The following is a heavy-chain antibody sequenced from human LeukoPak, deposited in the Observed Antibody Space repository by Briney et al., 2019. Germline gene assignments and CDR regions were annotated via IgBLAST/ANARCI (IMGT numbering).Heavy chain of an antibody. J-gene: IGHJ5*02. Sequence: GGSLRLSCAASGFTFSDYYMSWIRQAPGKGLEWVSYISSSGSTIYYADSVKGRFTISRDNAKNSLYLQMNSLRAEDTAVYYCARDADCSGGSCYSAWFDPWGQGTLVTVSS. CDR2: ISSSGSTI. CDR3: ARDADCSGGSCYSAWFDP. D-gene: IGHD2-15*01. V-gene: IGHV3-11*04. CDR1: GFTFSDYY.